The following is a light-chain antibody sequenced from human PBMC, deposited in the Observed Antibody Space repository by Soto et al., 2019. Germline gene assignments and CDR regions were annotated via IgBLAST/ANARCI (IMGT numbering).Light chain of an antibody. V-gene: IGLV2-14*03. CDR2: GVT. J-gene: IGLJ2*01. CDR3: SSYTTSSTLG. CDR1: SSDIGAYNY. Sequence: QSVLTQPASVSGSPGQSITISCTGTSSDIGAYNYVSWYQQHPGKAPKLMIYGVTNRPSGVSNRFSGSKSGNTASLPISGLQAEDEADYYCSSYTTSSTLGFGGGTKLTVL.